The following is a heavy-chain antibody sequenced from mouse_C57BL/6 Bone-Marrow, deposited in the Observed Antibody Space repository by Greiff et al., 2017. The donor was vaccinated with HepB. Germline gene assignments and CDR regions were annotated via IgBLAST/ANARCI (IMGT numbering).Heavy chain of an antibody. Sequence: QVQLQQSGAELMKPGASVKLSCKATGYTFTGYWIEWVKQRPGHGLEWIGEIIPGSGSTNYNEKFKGKATLTAETSSNTAYMQLSSQTTEDSAVYYCAILRERFAYWGQGTLVTVSA. CDR1: GYTFTGYW. CDR3: AILRERFAY. J-gene: IGHJ3*01. CDR2: IIPGSGST. V-gene: IGHV1-9*01. D-gene: IGHD3-1*01.